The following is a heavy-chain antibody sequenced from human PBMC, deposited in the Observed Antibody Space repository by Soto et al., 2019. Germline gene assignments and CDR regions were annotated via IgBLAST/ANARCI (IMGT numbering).Heavy chain of an antibody. CDR3: AKSSGYSSGCFDY. Sequence: EVQVLESGGGLVQPGGSLRLSCAASGFTFSSYAMTWVRQAPGKGLEWVSAISGSGGSTYYADSVKGRLTISRDNSKNTLYLQKNSLRAEDTAVYYCAKSSGYSSGCFDYWGQGTLVTVSS. D-gene: IGHD6-19*01. CDR2: ISGSGGST. J-gene: IGHJ4*02. CDR1: GFTFSSYA. V-gene: IGHV3-23*01.